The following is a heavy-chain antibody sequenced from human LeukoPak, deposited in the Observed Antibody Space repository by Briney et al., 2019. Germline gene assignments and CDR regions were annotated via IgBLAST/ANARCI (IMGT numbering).Heavy chain of an antibody. D-gene: IGHD5-18*01. Sequence: GGSLRLSCAASGFTFSSYEMNWVRQAPGKGLEWLSYISSSGRTKYYPDSVKGRFTISRDNAKNSLYLQMNSLRAEDTAVYYCARGVSSIQLWLHSNYYMDVWGKGTTVTVSS. CDR2: ISSSGRTK. CDR3: ARGVSSIQLWLHSNYYMDV. CDR1: GFTFSSYE. J-gene: IGHJ6*03. V-gene: IGHV3-48*03.